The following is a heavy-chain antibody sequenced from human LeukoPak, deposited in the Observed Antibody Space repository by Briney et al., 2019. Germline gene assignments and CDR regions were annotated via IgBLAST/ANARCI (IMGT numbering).Heavy chain of an antibody. Sequence: PSETLSLTCTVSGGSISSYYWSWIRQPAGKGLEWIGRIYTSGSTNYNPSLKSRVTMSVDTSKNQFSLKLSSVTAADTAVYYCARSYDSSGSGAFDIWGQGTMVTVSS. CDR2: IYTSGST. V-gene: IGHV4-4*07. D-gene: IGHD3-22*01. CDR3: ARSYDSSGSGAFDI. CDR1: GGSISSYY. J-gene: IGHJ3*02.